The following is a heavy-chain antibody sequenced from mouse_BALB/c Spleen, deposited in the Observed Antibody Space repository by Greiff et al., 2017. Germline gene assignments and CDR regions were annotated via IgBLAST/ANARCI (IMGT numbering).Heavy chain of an antibody. CDR3: ARRDYDDAMDY. J-gene: IGHJ4*01. D-gene: IGHD2-4*01. CDR2: IYPGDGDT. CDR1: GYAFSSYW. V-gene: IGHV1-80*01. Sequence: VQRVESGAELVRPGSSVKISCKASGYAFSSYWMNWVKQRPGQGLEWIGQIYPGDGDTNYNGKFKGKATLTADKSSSTAYMQLSSLTSEDSAVYFCARRDYDDAMDYWGQGTSVTVSS.